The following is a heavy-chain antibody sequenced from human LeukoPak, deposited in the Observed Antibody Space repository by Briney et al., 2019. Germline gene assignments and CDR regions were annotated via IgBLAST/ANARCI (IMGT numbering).Heavy chain of an antibody. CDR2: INPNSGGT. V-gene: IGHV1-2*02. Sequence: ASVKVSCKASGYTFTGYYMHGVRQAPGQGLEGMGWINPNSGGTNYAPKFQGRVTMTRDTSISTAYMELSRLRSDDTAVYYCARGHYYYYMDVWGKGTTVTVSS. CDR3: ARGHYYYYMDV. J-gene: IGHJ6*03. CDR1: GYTFTGYY.